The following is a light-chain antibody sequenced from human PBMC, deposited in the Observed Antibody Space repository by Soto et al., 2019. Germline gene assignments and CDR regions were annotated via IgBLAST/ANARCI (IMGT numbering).Light chain of an antibody. J-gene: IGLJ1*01. V-gene: IGLV2-11*01. Sequence: QSVLTQPRSVSGSPGQSVTISCTGTSSDVGGYIYVSWYQQRPGKAPKVMIYDVNKRPSGVPDRFSGSKSGNTASLTISGLQAEDEADYYCSSYAGSSNVFGTGTKVTVL. CDR1: SSDVGGYIY. CDR3: SSYAGSSNV. CDR2: DVN.